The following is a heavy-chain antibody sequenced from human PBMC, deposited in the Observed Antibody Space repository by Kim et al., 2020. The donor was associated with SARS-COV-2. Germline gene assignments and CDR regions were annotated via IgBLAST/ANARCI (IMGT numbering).Heavy chain of an antibody. J-gene: IGHJ4*02. Sequence: GGSLRLSCAASGFTFSSYGMHWVRQAPGKGLEWVAVISYDGSNKYYADSVKGRFTISRDNSKNTLYLQMNSLRAEDTAVYYCARDLGLRAKNYYDRRQPWCYWGQGTLVTVSS. D-gene: IGHD3-22*01. CDR1: GFTFSSYG. CDR2: ISYDGSNK. V-gene: IGHV3-33*05. CDR3: ARDLGLRAKNYYDRRQPWCY.